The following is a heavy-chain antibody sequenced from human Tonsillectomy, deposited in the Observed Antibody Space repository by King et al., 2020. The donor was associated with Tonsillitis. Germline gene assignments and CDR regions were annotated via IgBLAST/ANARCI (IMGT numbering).Heavy chain of an antibody. J-gene: IGHJ4*02. V-gene: IGHV3-30-3*01. CDR1: GFTFSNYA. D-gene: IGHD4-17*01. CDR2: MSYDGSNE. CDR3: AREDYGEHYFGY. Sequence: VQLVESGGGVVQSGRSLRLSCAASGFTFSNYAMHWVRQAPGKGLEWVAVMSYDGSNEYYADSVKGRFTISRDNSKNTLYLQMNSLRTEDTAVYYCAREDYGEHYFGYWGQGTLVTVSS.